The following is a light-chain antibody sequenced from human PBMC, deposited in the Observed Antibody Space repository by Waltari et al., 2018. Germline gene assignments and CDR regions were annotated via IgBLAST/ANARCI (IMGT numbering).Light chain of an antibody. J-gene: IGKJ1*01. CDR2: GAS. Sequence: EIVLTQSPGTLSLSPGERATLSCRARQSVSSSYLALYQPKPGQAPRLLIYGASSRATGIPDRFSVSGSGTDFTLTISRLEPEDFAVYYCQQYGSSSWTFGQGTKVEIK. CDR3: QQYGSSSWT. CDR1: QSVSSSY. V-gene: IGKV3-20*01.